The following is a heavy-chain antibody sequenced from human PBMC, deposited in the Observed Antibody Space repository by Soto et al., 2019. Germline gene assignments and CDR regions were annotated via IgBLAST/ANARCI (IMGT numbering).Heavy chain of an antibody. J-gene: IGHJ4*02. CDR1: GGSFSGYY. D-gene: IGHD3-10*01. Sequence: QVQLQQWGAGLLKPSETLSLTCPVYGGSFSGYYWSWIRQPPGKGLEWIGEINHSGSTNYNPSLKSRVTISVDTSKNQFSLKLSSVTAADTAVYYCARGRRYYYGSGSSTFDYWGQGTLVTVSS. CDR3: ARGRRYYYGSGSSTFDY. V-gene: IGHV4-34*01. CDR2: INHSGST.